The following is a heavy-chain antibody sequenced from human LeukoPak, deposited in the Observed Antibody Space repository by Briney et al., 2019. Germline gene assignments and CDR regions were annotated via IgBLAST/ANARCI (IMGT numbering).Heavy chain of an antibody. CDR2: IYHSGST. Sequence: PSETLSLTCAVYGGSFSGYYWSWIRQPPGKGLEWIGYIYHSGSTYYNPSLKSRVTISVDRSKNQFSLKLSSVTAADTAVYYCARLAYYDSSVPDWGQGTLVTVSS. V-gene: IGHV4-34*01. D-gene: IGHD3-22*01. CDR1: GGSFSGYY. J-gene: IGHJ4*02. CDR3: ARLAYYDSSVPD.